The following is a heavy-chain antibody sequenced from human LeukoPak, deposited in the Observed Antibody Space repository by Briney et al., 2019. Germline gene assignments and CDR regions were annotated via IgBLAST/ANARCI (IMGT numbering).Heavy chain of an antibody. D-gene: IGHD3-10*01. Sequence: PGGSLRLSCAASGFTFDDYAMHWVRQAPGKGLEWVSGISWNSGSIGYADSVKGRFTISRDNAKNSLYLQMNSLRAEDTALYYCAKDMVRGVITSELDYWGQGTLVTVSS. V-gene: IGHV3-9*01. J-gene: IGHJ4*02. CDR3: AKDMVRGVITSELDY. CDR1: GFTFDDYA. CDR2: ISWNSGSI.